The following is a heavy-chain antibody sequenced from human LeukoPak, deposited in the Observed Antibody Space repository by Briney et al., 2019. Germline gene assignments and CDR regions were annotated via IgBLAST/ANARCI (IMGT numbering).Heavy chain of an antibody. CDR3: VHAFLPNSYGCHS. J-gene: IGHJ4*02. D-gene: IGHD3-16*01. Sequence: ESGPTLVNPTQTLTLTCTFSGFSLRTNGADVCWIRQPPGKALEWLALIYWDDGKRYSPSLESRLTITKDTSKNQVVLTMTNTDPVDTATYYCVHAFLPNSYGCHSWGQGTLVTVSS. CDR2: IYWDDGK. CDR1: GFSLRTNGAD. V-gene: IGHV2-5*02.